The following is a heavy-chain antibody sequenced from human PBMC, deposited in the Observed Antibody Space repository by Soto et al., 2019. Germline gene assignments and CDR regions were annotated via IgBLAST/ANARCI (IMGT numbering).Heavy chain of an antibody. CDR2: INAGNGNT. J-gene: IGHJ4*02. CDR3: AVLEMATIPTCFDY. V-gene: IGHV1-3*01. D-gene: IGHD5-12*01. Sequence: VASVKVSCKASGYTFTSYAMHWVRQAPGQRLEWMGWINAGNGNTKYSQKFQGRVTITRDTSASTAYMELSSLRSEDTAVYYCAVLEMATIPTCFDYWGQGTLVTVSS. CDR1: GYTFTSYA.